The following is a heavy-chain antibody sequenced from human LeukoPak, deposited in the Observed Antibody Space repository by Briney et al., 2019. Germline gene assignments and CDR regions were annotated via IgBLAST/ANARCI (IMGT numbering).Heavy chain of an antibody. CDR2: INTVGSST. J-gene: IGHJ3*02. CDR1: GFTFSNYW. Sequence: GGSLRLSCAASGFTFSNYWIHWVRQAPGKGLEWVSRINTVGSSTSYADSVKGRFTISRDNAKNTVFLQMNSLRGEDTAVYYCARDLNDFWSGFYSDAFDIWGQGTMVTVSS. CDR3: ARDLNDFWSGFYSDAFDI. V-gene: IGHV3-74*01. D-gene: IGHD3-3*01.